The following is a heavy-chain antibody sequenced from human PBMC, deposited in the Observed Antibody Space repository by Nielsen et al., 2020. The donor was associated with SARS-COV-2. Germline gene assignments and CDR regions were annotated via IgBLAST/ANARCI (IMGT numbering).Heavy chain of an antibody. J-gene: IGHJ4*02. Sequence: GESLKISCAASGFSFSSSWMHWVRQAPGEGLVWVSRINIDGSITTYADSVKGRFTISRDNAKNTLFLQMNSLRAEDTAVYYRARDGYSYGSDWGQGTLVTVSS. V-gene: IGHV3-74*03. CDR2: INIDGSIT. D-gene: IGHD5-18*01. CDR3: ARDGYSYGSD. CDR1: GFSFSSSW.